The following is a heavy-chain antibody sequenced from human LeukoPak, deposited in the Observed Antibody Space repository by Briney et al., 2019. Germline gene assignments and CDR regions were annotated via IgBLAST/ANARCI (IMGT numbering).Heavy chain of an antibody. J-gene: IGHJ4*02. D-gene: IGHD4-23*01. CDR2: IYHSGST. CDR3: ATLTTMVTAYYFDY. V-gene: IGHV4-4*09. Sequence: SETLSLTCTVSGGSISSYYWSWIRQPPGKGLEWIGYIYHSGSTDYNPSIKSRVTISVDTSKSQFSLKLTSVTAADTAVYYCATLTTMVTAYYFDYWGQGTLVTVSS. CDR1: GGSISSYY.